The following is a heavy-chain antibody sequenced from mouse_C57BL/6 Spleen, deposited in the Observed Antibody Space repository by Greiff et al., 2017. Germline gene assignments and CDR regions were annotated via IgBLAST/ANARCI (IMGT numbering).Heavy chain of an antibody. CDR2: IDPSDSYT. J-gene: IGHJ4*01. CDR1: GYTFTGYW. V-gene: IGHV1-50*01. CDR3: ARRGLYDGYYHPSSMDY. Sequence: QVQLQQPGAELVKPGASVKLSCKASGYTFTGYWMQWVKQRPGQGLEWIGEIDPSDSYTNYNQKFKGKATLTVDTSSSPAYMQRSSLTSEDSAVYYCARRGLYDGYYHPSSMDYWGQGTSVTVSS. D-gene: IGHD2-3*01.